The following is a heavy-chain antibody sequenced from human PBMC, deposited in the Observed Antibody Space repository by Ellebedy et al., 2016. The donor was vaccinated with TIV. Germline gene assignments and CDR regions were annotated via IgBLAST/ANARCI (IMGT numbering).Heavy chain of an antibody. V-gene: IGHV1-46*01. D-gene: IGHD5-18*01. J-gene: IGHJ4*02. CDR2: INPSASST. CDR3: ARHRDTALSF. CDR1: GYTFTNYY. Sequence: AASVKVSCKASGYTFTNYYIHWVRQAPGQGLEWMGIINPSASSTSYAQTFQDRVIMTWDTSTSTVYLELSSLRSEDTAIYYCARHRDTALSFWGQGTLVTVSS.